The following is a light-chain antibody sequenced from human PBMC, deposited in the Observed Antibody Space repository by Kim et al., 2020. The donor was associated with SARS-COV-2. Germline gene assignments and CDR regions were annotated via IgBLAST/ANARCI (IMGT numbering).Light chain of an antibody. V-gene: IGKV3-20*01. J-gene: IGKJ2*01. Sequence: LSPGERATLSCRASQSFSGSKLVWYQQKPGQAPRLLIYGASSRATGIPDRFSCSGSGTDFTLTISRLEPEDVAVYYCQQYGSSPRTFGQGTKLEI. CDR3: QQYGSSPRT. CDR2: GAS. CDR1: QSFSGSK.